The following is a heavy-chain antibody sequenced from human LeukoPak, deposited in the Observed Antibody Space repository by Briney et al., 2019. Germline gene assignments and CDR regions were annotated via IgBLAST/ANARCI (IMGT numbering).Heavy chain of an antibody. CDR1: GFTFSSYA. D-gene: IGHD1-26*01. J-gene: IGHJ4*02. CDR2: IRHDGTNN. V-gene: IGHV3-30*02. CDR3: ARTGGSYPYYFEY. Sequence: PGGSLRLSCAASGFTFSSYAMHWVRQAPGKGLEWVTFIRHDGTNNDYADSVKGRFTISRDNSKNTLYLQMNSLRAEDTAVYYCARTGGSYPYYFEYWGQGTLVTVSS.